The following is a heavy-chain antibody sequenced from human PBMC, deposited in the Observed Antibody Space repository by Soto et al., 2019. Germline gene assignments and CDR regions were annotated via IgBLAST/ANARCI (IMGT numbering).Heavy chain of an antibody. Sequence: GGSLRLSCAASGVTFSSYAMSWVPQAPGKGLEWVSAISGSGGSTYYADSVKGRFTISRDNSKNTLYLQMNSLRAEDTAVYYCAKDREAVAGYYYYGMDVWGQGTTVTVSS. D-gene: IGHD6-19*01. J-gene: IGHJ6*02. V-gene: IGHV3-23*01. CDR3: AKDREAVAGYYYYGMDV. CDR2: ISGSGGST. CDR1: GVTFSSYA.